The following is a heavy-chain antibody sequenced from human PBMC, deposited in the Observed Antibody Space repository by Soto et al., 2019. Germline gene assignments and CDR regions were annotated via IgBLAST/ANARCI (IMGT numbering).Heavy chain of an antibody. Sequence: GGSLSLSCAASGFTFSSCAMNWVRQAPGKGLEWVSTISGSGESKYYADSVKGRFTISRDNSKSTLYLQMNSLRAEDTAVYYCAKDRWNYDYFDFWGQGTLVTVSS. V-gene: IGHV3-23*01. CDR3: AKDRWNYDYFDF. J-gene: IGHJ4*02. CDR2: ISGSGESK. D-gene: IGHD1-7*01. CDR1: GFTFSSCA.